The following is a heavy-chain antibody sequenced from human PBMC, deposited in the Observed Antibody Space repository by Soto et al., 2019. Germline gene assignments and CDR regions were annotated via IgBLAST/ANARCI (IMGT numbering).Heavy chain of an antibody. V-gene: IGHV3-33*01. CDR3: ARDLRRDYQTFDY. D-gene: IGHD4-17*01. CDR2: IWYDGSNK. CDR1: GFTFSSYG. Sequence: QVQLVESGGGVVQPGRSLRLSCAASGFTFSSYGMHWVRKAPGKGLEWVAVIWYDGSNKYYADSVTGRFTISRDNSKNKLSQKKNCLRAEDTAVYYCARDLRRDYQTFDYWGQGTLVTVSS. J-gene: IGHJ4*02.